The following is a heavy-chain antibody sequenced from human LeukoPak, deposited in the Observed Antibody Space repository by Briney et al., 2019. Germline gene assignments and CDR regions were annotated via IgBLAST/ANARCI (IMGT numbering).Heavy chain of an antibody. CDR3: ARAVDYDYVWGSYRYDY. CDR2: INPNSGGT. J-gene: IGHJ4*02. CDR1: GYTFTGYC. D-gene: IGHD3-16*02. V-gene: IGHV1-2*02. Sequence: ASVKVSCKASGYTFTGYCMHWVRQAPGQGLEWMGWINPNSGGTNYAQKFQGRVTMTRDTSISTAYMELSRLRSDDTAVYYCARAVDYDYVWGSYRYDYWGQGTLVTVSS.